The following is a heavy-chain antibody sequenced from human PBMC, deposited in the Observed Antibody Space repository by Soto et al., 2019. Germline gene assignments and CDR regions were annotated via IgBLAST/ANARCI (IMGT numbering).Heavy chain of an antibody. CDR1: AGSISSSSYY. Sequence: QLQLQESGPRLVKPSETLSLTCTVSAGSISSSSYYWGWIRQPPGKGLEWIGRIYYSGRTSYNRSCCWRHSFTVFLPRKEFALSLTSVTAAKTAVFYWARRNCFWSGYWYGKDVWGQGTTVTVAS. V-gene: IGHV4-39*01. CDR3: ARRNCFWSGYWYGKDV. D-gene: IGHD3-3*01. J-gene: IGHJ6*02. CDR2: IYYSGRT.